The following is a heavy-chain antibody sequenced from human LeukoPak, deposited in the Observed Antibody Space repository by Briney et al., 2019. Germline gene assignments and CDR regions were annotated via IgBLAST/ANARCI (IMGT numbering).Heavy chain of an antibody. CDR2: IDPSDSYT. D-gene: IGHD2-15*01. J-gene: IGHJ5*02. CDR1: GYSFTSYW. V-gene: IGHV5-10-1*01. CDR3: ARVAAGNWFDP. Sequence: LGESLKISCKGSGYSFTSYWIGWVRQMPGKGLEWMGRIDPSDSYTNYSPSFQGHVTISADKPISTAYLQWSSLKASDTAMYYCARVAAGNWFDPWGQGTLVTVSS.